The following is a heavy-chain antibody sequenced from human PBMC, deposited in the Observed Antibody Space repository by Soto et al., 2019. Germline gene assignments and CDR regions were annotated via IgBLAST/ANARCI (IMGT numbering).Heavy chain of an antibody. J-gene: IGHJ4*02. D-gene: IGHD5-18*01. CDR2: IYYSGST. V-gene: IGHV4-59*01. CDR3: ARDSGEVDTAMVTFDY. Sequence: QVQLQESGPGLVKPLETLSLTCTVSGGPISSYYWSWIRQPPGKGLEWIGYIYYSGSTNYNPSLKSRVTISVDTSKNQFSLKLSSVTAADTAVYYCARDSGEVDTAMVTFDYWGQGTLVTVSS. CDR1: GGPISSYY.